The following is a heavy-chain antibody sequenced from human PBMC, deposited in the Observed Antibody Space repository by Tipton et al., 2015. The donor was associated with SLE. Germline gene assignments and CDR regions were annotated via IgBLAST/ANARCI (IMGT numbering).Heavy chain of an antibody. CDR1: GGSISSYY. CDR3: ARASAGNGYSFDY. V-gene: IGHV4-59*01. CDR2: IYYSGTT. J-gene: IGHJ4*02. Sequence: LRLSCTVSGGSISSYYWSWIRLPPGRGLECIGYIYYSGTTSYNPSLKSRVTMSVDTSENQFSLRLSSVTAADTAVYHCARASAGNGYSFDYWGQGTLVTVSS. D-gene: IGHD4-23*01.